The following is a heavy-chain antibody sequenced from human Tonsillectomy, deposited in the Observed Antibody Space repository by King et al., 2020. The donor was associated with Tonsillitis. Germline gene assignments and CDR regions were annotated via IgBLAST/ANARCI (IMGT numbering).Heavy chain of an antibody. D-gene: IGHD3-3*01. Sequence: VQLVESGGGLVQPGGSLRLSCAASGFTFSSYAMTWVRQAPGKGLEWVSTIGGSGGGTYYADSVKVRFTISRDSSKNTLYLQMSSLRAEDTAVYYCARGGTVTPTLTIFGVATKYYFDYWGQGTLVTVSS. CDR1: GFTFSSYA. V-gene: IGHV3-23*04. CDR3: ARGGTVTPTLTIFGVATKYYFDY. J-gene: IGHJ4*02. CDR2: IGGSGGGT.